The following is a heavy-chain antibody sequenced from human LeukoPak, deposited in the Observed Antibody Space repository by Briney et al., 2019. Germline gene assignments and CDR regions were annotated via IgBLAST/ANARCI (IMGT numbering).Heavy chain of an antibody. CDR1: GGSFSGYY. CDR2: INHSGST. Sequence: SGTLSLTCAVYGGSFSGYYWSWIRQPPGKGLEWIGEINHSGSTNYNPSLKSRVTISVDTSKNQFSLKLSSVTAADTAVYYCARGRGATDYVWGSYRYGARPFDYWGQGTLVTVSS. V-gene: IGHV4-34*01. CDR3: ARGRGATDYVWGSYRYGARPFDY. D-gene: IGHD3-16*02. J-gene: IGHJ4*02.